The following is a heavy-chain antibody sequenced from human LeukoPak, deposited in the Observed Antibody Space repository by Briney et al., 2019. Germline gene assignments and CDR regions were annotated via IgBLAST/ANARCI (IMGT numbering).Heavy chain of an antibody. Sequence: GGSLRLSCAASGFTFSSYAMNWVRQAPLKGLEWVSAISGSGRNTYYADSVKGRFTISRDNFKNTLYLQMNSLRAEDSAVYYCVTNYFDSSAYYPDFDYWGQGALVTVSS. J-gene: IGHJ4*02. D-gene: IGHD3-22*01. CDR3: VTNYFDSSAYYPDFDY. CDR1: GFTFSSYA. V-gene: IGHV3-23*01. CDR2: ISGSGRNT.